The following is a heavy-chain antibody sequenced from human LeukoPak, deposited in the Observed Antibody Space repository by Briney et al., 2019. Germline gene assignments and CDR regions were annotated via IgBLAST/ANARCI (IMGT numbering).Heavy chain of an antibody. J-gene: IGHJ4*02. CDR2: TYYSGST. Sequence: PSETLSLTCTVSGGSVSSYEYYWGWIRQPPGKGLEWIGNTYYSGSTYYNPSLMSRLTMSVDTSKNQFSLKMSSVTAADTAVYYCARLSKGRYFDYIFDHWGQGALVTVSS. D-gene: IGHD3-9*01. CDR3: ARLSKGRYFDYIFDH. CDR1: GGSVSSYEYY. V-gene: IGHV4-39*01.